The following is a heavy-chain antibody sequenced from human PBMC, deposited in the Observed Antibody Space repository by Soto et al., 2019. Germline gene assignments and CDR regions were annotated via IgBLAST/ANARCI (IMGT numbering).Heavy chain of an antibody. CDR1: GYTFTSHG. D-gene: IGHD2-15*01. V-gene: IGHV1-18*04. CDR3: AKDQADFSGGSGNSAEYFHP. CDR2: ISAYNGNT. Sequence: GASVKVSCKASGYTFTSHGISWVRQAPGQGLEWMGRISAYNGNTNYVEKLQGRVTMATDTSTSTAYMELRSLTSDDTAVYYCAKDQADFSGGSGNSAEYFHPWGQATLVTVSS. J-gene: IGHJ1*01.